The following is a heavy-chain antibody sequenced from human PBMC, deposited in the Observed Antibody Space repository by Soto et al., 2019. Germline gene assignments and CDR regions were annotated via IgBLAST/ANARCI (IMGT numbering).Heavy chain of an antibody. CDR2: LNGGTGQT. V-gene: IGHV1-3*01. CDR1: GYTFSTYA. Sequence: VASVKVSFKASGYTFSTYAMHWVRQAPGQSLEWMGWLNGGTGQTRYSQKFQDRVIITRDTSASTGYMELSSLTSEDTAVYYCARGKGMEENYFYYGLDIWGQGTTVTVSS. J-gene: IGHJ6*02. CDR3: ARGKGMEENYFYYGLDI. D-gene: IGHD1-1*01.